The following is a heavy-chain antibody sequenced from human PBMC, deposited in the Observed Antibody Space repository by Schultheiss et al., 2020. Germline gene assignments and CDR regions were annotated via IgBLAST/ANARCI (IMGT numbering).Heavy chain of an antibody. J-gene: IGHJ4*02. Sequence: GGSLRLSCAASGFTFSSYAMSWVRQAPGKGLEWVSIIYAGGSTNSADSVKGRFTISRDNSKNMLYLQMNSLRAEDTAVYYCARVILGLRLGELSFSPDYWGQGTLVTVSS. CDR2: IYAGGST. V-gene: IGHV3-23*03. CDR3: ARVILGLRLGELSFSPDY. CDR1: GFTFSSYA. D-gene: IGHD3-16*02.